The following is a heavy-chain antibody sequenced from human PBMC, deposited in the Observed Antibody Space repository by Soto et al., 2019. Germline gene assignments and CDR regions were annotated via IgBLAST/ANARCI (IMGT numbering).Heavy chain of an antibody. CDR2: IYPGDSDT. V-gene: IGHV5-51*01. Sequence: GESLKISCKGSGYTFTTYWIGWVRQRPGKGLEWMGVIYPGDSDTIYSPSFQGQVTLSADKSISTAYLQWRSLQASDTAMYYCVRRPGCSTTTCYRELDYWGQGTLVTV. CDR1: GYTFTTYW. J-gene: IGHJ4*02. CDR3: VRRPGCSTTTCYRELDY. D-gene: IGHD2-2*01.